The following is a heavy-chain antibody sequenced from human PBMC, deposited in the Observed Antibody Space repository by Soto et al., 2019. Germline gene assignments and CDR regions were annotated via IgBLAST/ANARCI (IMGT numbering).Heavy chain of an antibody. Sequence: QVQLVESGGGVVQPGRSLRLSCAASGFTFSSYGMHWVRQAPGKGLEWVAVIWYDGSNKYYADSVKGRVTISRDNSKNTLYLQMNSLRAEDTAVYYWARDYDSSGYPRYYFDHWGQGTLVTVSS. CDR2: IWYDGSNK. J-gene: IGHJ4*02. CDR1: GFTFSSYG. CDR3: ARDYDSSGYPRYYFDH. D-gene: IGHD3-22*01. V-gene: IGHV3-33*01.